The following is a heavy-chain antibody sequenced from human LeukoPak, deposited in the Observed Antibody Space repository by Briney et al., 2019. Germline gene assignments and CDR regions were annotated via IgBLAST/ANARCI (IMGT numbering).Heavy chain of an antibody. Sequence: GGSLRLSRAASGFTFSSYAMSWVRQAPGKGLEWVSAISGSGGSTYYADSVKGRFTISRDNSKNTLYLQMNSLRAEDTAVYYCARYQLLLLWYYYGMDVWGKGTTVTVSS. CDR3: ARYQLLLLWYYYGMDV. V-gene: IGHV3-23*01. D-gene: IGHD2-2*01. CDR1: GFTFSSYA. J-gene: IGHJ6*04. CDR2: ISGSGGST.